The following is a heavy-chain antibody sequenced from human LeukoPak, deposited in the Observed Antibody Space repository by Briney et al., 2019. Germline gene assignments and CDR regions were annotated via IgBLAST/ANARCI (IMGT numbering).Heavy chain of an antibody. CDR3: ARGYRDSSGNPHWYFDL. D-gene: IGHD3-22*01. V-gene: IGHV1-18*01. CDR1: GYTFTSYG. Sequence: ASVKVSCKASGYTFTSYGISWVRQAPGQGLEWMGWISAYNGNTNYAQKLQGRVTMTTDTSTSTAYMELRSLRSDDTAVYYCARGYRDSSGNPHWYFDLWGRGTLVTVSS. CDR2: ISAYNGNT. J-gene: IGHJ2*01.